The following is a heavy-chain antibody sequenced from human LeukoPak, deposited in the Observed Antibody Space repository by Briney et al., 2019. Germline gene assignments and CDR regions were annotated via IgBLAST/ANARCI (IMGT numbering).Heavy chain of an antibody. V-gene: IGHV4-34*01. CDR2: INHSGST. D-gene: IGHD3-10*01. Sequence: SETLSLTCAVYGGSFSGYYWSWIRQPPGKGLEWIGEINHSGSTNYNPSLKSRVTISVDTSKNQFSLKLSSVTAADTAVYYCARRRGGYYYGSGSYVYWGQGTLVTVSS. CDR1: GGSFSGYY. J-gene: IGHJ4*02. CDR3: ARRRGGYYYGSGSYVY.